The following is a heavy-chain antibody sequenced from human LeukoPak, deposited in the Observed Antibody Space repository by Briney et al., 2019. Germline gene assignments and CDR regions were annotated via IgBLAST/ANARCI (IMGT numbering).Heavy chain of an antibody. Sequence: GSLRLSCAASGFTFSSYAMHWVRQAPGKGLEWVAVISYDGSNKYYADSVKGRFTISRDNSKNTLYLQMNSLRAVDTAMYYCARADLYYDFWSGYYFDYWGQGTLVTVSS. J-gene: IGHJ4*02. CDR2: ISYDGSNK. CDR3: ARADLYYDFWSGYYFDY. CDR1: GFTFSSYA. V-gene: IGHV3-30-3*01. D-gene: IGHD3-3*01.